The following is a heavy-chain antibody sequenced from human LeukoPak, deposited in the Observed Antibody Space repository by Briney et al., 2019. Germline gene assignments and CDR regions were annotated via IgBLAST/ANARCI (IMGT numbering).Heavy chain of an antibody. CDR2: IIPIFGTA. CDR1: GGTFSSYA. CDR3: ARGSVVNPGLFDY. D-gene: IGHD3-16*02. V-gene: IGHV1-69*05. J-gene: IGHJ4*02. Sequence: SVKVSCKASGGTFSSYAISWVRQAPGQGLEWMGGIIPIFGTANYAQKFQGRVTITTDESTSTAYMELSSLRSEDTAVYYCARGSVVNPGLFDYWGQGTLVTVSS.